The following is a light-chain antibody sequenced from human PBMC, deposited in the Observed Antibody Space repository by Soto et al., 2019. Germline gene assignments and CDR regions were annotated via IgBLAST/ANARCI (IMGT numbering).Light chain of an antibody. Sequence: DMQMTQSPSTLSASVGDRVTITCRANQTINDWLAWYQQKPGKAPKLLIYGAYNLQTGVPSRFSGSGSGTEFTLTISSLQPGDFATYYCQRYNYYFGGGTKVDFK. J-gene: IGKJ4*01. CDR1: QTINDW. CDR3: QRYNYY. V-gene: IGKV1-5*03. CDR2: GAY.